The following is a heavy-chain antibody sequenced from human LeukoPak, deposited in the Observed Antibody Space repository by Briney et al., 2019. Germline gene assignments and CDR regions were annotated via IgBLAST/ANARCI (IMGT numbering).Heavy chain of an antibody. CDR1: GGSISIGDYY. J-gene: IGHJ4*02. Sequence: PSETLSLTCTLSGGSISIGDYYWEWIRQPPGKGPEWMGYIYNTGRTSYNPSLKSRVTMSLDTPKNQFSLKLSSATAADTAVYYCAGHGYSRRCSHLYWGQGTLVTVSS. V-gene: IGHV4-30-4*01. CDR2: IYNTGRT. CDR3: AGHGYSRRCSHLY. D-gene: IGHD4-11*01.